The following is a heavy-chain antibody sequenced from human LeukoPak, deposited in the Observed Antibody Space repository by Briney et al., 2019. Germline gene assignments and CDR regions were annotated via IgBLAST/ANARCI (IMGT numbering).Heavy chain of an antibody. V-gene: IGHV4-39*07. Sequence: SETLSLTCTVSGGSISSSSYYWGWIRQPPGKGLEWIGSIYCSGSTYYNPSHKSRVTISVDTSKNQFSLKLTSVTAVDTAVYYCARSPLGTHYYYMDVWGKGTTVTVSS. J-gene: IGHJ6*03. CDR1: GGSISSSSYY. CDR2: IYCSGST. D-gene: IGHD7-27*01. CDR3: ARSPLGTHYYYMDV.